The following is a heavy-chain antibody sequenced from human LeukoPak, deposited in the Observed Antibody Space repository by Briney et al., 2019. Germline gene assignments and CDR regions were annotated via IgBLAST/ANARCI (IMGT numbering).Heavy chain of an antibody. Sequence: GRSLRLSCAASGFIFDSFWMTWVRQAPGKGLEWVANINQDGRKKYYVDSVKGRFTISRDNARNSLYLQMNSLRAEDTAVYYCARQVDYGVHNWFDPWGQGTLVTVSS. V-gene: IGHV3-7*04. CDR2: INQDGRKK. CDR3: ARQVDYGVHNWFDP. J-gene: IGHJ5*02. D-gene: IGHD4-17*01. CDR1: GFIFDSFW.